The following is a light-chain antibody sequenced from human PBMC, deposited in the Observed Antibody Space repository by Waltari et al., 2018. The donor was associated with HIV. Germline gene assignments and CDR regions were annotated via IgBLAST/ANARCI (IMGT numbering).Light chain of an antibody. J-gene: IGKJ4*01. Sequence: EIVLTQSPATLSLSPGERATLSCRASQSVSSYFAWYQQKPGQAPRLLIYDASKRATGIPARFSGRGSGTDFTLPINRLEPEDFAVYYCQQRSNLPPAFGGGTKVEIK. CDR1: QSVSSY. CDR3: QQRSNLPPA. CDR2: DAS. V-gene: IGKV3-11*01.